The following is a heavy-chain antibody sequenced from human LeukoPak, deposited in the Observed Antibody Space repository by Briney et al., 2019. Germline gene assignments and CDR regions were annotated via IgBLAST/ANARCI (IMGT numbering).Heavy chain of an antibody. CDR1: GYTFTSYA. V-gene: IGHV1-69*13. J-gene: IGHJ4*02. CDR3: AREGSGSSIDY. CDR2: IIPIFGTA. Sequence: ASVKVSCKASGYTFTSYAMNWVRQAPGQGLEWMGGIIPIFGTANYAQKFQGRVTITADESTSTAYMELSSLRSEDTAVYYCAREGSGSSIDYWGQGTLVTVSS. D-gene: IGHD1-26*01.